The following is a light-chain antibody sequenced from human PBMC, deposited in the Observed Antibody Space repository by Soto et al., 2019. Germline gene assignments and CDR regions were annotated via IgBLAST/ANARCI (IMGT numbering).Light chain of an antibody. Sequence: QSALTQPASVSASPGQSITISCTETNSDIGTLNSVSWYQQFPGKAPKLMIFGVSVRPSGVSTRFSGSKFGNTAFLYISGLQAEDEADYYCSSYKSSRTYVFGSGTKLTVL. CDR3: SSYKSSRTYV. CDR2: GVS. CDR1: NSDIGTLNS. V-gene: IGLV2-14*01. J-gene: IGLJ1*01.